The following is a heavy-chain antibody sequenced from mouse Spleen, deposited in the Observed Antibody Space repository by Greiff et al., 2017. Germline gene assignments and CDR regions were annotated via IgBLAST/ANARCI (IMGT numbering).Heavy chain of an antibody. Sequence: VKLQESGAELVRPGTSVKVSCKASGYAFTNYLIEWVKQRPGQGLEWIGDIYPGGGSTNYNEKFKSKATLTVDTSSSTAYMQLSSLTSEDSAVYYRARDGSSYVFFDYWGQGTTLTVSS. CDR1: GYAFTNYL. V-gene: IGHV1-54*01. D-gene: IGHD1-1*01. CDR3: ARDGSSYVFFDY. CDR2: IYPGGGST. J-gene: IGHJ2*01.